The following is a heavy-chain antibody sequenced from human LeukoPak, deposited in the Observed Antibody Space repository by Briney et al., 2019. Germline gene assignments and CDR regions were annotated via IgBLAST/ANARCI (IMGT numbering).Heavy chain of an antibody. J-gene: IGHJ4*02. CDR3: TTEDYYEAGY. CDR2: IKSKTDDGTT. D-gene: IGHD3-22*01. V-gene: IGHV3-15*01. Sequence: GGSLRLSCAASGFTFSNAWMSWVRQAPGKGLEWVGRIKSKTDDGTTDYAAPVKGRFTISRDDSKNTLYLQMNSLKTEDTAVYYCTTEDYYEAGYWGQGTLVTVSS. CDR1: GFTFSNAW.